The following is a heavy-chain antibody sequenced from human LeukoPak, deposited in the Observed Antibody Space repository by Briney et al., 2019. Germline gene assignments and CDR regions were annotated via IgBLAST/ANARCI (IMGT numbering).Heavy chain of an antibody. V-gene: IGHV3-30-3*01. Sequence: GGSLSLSCAASGFTFSSYAMHWVRQAPGKGLEWVAVISYDGSNKYYADSVKGRFTISRDNSKNTLYLQMNSLRAEDTAVYYCARNPKYYDFCSGYRYYYYYGMDVWGQGTTVTVSS. D-gene: IGHD3-3*01. CDR1: GFTFSSYA. CDR2: ISYDGSNK. CDR3: ARNPKYYDFCSGYRYYYYYGMDV. J-gene: IGHJ6*02.